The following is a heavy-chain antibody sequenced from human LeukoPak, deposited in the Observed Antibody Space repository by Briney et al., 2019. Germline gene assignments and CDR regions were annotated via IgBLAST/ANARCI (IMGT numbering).Heavy chain of an antibody. Sequence: PGGSLRLSCAASGFTFSDYYMSWIRQAPGKGLEWVSAISGSGGSTYYADSVKGRFTISRDNSKNTLYLQMNSLRAEDTAVYYCAKDLGDYGSGRPEEGAFDIRGQGTMVTVSS. V-gene: IGHV3-23*01. CDR1: GFTFSDYY. CDR3: AKDLGDYGSGRPEEGAFDI. D-gene: IGHD3-10*01. CDR2: ISGSGGST. J-gene: IGHJ3*02.